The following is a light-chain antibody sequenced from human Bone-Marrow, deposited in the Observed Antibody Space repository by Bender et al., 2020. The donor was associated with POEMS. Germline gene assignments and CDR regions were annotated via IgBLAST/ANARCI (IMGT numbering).Light chain of an antibody. CDR2: DVN. Sequence: QSALTQPASLSGSPGQSITISCIGTNSDIGRYNYVSWYQQHAGKAPKVIIYDVNNRPSGVSSRFSGSKSGNTASLTISGLQAEDEADYYCSSYADNSVWVFGGGTKLTVL. V-gene: IGLV2-14*03. J-gene: IGLJ3*02. CDR3: SSYADNSVWV. CDR1: NSDIGRYNY.